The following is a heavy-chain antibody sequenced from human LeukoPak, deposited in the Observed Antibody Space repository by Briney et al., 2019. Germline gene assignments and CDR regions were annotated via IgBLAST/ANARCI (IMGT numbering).Heavy chain of an antibody. CDR1: GDSVSSGSFY. CDR3: AREYSSSSYTDF. V-gene: IGHV4-61*01. D-gene: IGHD6-6*01. J-gene: IGHJ4*02. CDR2: IYYSGHT. Sequence: SETLSLTCTVSGDSVSSGSFYWSWIRQPPGKGLEWIGYIYYSGHTNYNPSLKSRVTISVDTPRNQFSLNLSSVTAADTAIYYCAREYSSSSYTDFWGRGILVTVSS.